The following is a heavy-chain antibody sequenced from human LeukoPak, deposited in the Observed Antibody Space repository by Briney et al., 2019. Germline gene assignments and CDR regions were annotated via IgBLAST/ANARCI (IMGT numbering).Heavy chain of an antibody. D-gene: IGHD3-3*01. V-gene: IGHV3-21*01. CDR1: KFTFSSYT. Sequence: GGSLRLSCTASKFTFSSYTLNWVRQAPGKGLEWVSSISSSSSYIYYSDSVKGRFTISRDNSKNTLYLQMNSLRAEDTAVYYCAKDRVVPPPDYWGQGTLVTVSS. CDR2: ISSSSSYI. J-gene: IGHJ4*02. CDR3: AKDRVVPPPDY.